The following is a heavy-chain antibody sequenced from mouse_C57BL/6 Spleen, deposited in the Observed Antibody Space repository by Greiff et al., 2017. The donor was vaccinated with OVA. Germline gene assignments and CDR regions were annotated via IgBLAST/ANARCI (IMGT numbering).Heavy chain of an antibody. Sequence: QVQLQQPGAELVKPGASVKLSCKASGYTFTSYWMHWVKQRPGQGLEWIGMIHPNSGSTNYNEKFKSKATLTVDKSSSTAYMQLSSLTSEDSAVYYCARYGSYGYTEGYYFDYWGQGTTLTVSS. CDR3: ARYGSYGYTEGYYFDY. D-gene: IGHD2-2*01. J-gene: IGHJ2*01. V-gene: IGHV1-64*01. CDR1: GYTFTSYW. CDR2: IHPNSGST.